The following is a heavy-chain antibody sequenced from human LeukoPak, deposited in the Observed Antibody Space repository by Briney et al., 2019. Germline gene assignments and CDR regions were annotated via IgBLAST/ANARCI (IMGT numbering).Heavy chain of an antibody. J-gene: IGHJ4*02. D-gene: IGHD5-12*01. CDR2: INPNSGGT. Sequence: ASVKVSCKASGYTFTGYYMHWVRQAPGQGLEWMGWINPNSGGTNYAQKFQGRVTMTRDTSISTAYMELSRLRSDDTAVHYCARASGIVATISGYWGQGTLVTVSS. CDR1: GYTFTGYY. V-gene: IGHV1-2*02. CDR3: ARASGIVATISGY.